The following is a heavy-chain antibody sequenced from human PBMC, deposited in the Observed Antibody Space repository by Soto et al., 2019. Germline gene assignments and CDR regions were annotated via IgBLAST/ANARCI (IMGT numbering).Heavy chain of an antibody. J-gene: IGHJ4*02. D-gene: IGHD2-21*02. CDR2: ISYDGSNK. Sequence: PGGSLRLSCAASGFTFSSYAMHWVRQAPGKGLEWVAVISYDGSNKYYADSVKGRFTISRDNSKNTLYLQMNSLKTEDTAVYYCTTEPTIVVVTAILAGYWGQGTLVTVSS. CDR1: GFTFSSYA. CDR3: TTEPTIVVVTAILAGY. V-gene: IGHV3-30-3*01.